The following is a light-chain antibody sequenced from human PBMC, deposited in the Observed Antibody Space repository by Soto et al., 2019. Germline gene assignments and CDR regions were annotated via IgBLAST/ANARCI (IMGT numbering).Light chain of an antibody. CDR2: DAS. J-gene: IGKJ4*01. V-gene: IGKV1-33*01. CDR3: QQYDNLPLT. CDR1: LDISNY. Sequence: DLQMTQSPSSLSASVGDRVTITCQASLDISNYLNWYQQKAGKAPKLLIYDASNLETGVPSRFSGSGSGTDFTFTISSLQPEDTATYYCQQYDNLPLTFGGGTKVEIK.